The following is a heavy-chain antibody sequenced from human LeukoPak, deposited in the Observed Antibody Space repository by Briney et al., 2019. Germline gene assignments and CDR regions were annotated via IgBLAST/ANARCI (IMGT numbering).Heavy chain of an antibody. D-gene: IGHD2/OR15-2a*01. CDR1: GNYW. V-gene: IGHV3-74*01. Sequence: GGSLRLSCAASGNYWMHWVRQAPGKGLVWVSHINSDGSWTSYADSVKGRFTISKDNAKNTVYLQMNSLTAEDTAVYYCVSFYETYWGRGTLVTVSS. J-gene: IGHJ4*02. CDR2: INSDGSWT. CDR3: VSFYETY.